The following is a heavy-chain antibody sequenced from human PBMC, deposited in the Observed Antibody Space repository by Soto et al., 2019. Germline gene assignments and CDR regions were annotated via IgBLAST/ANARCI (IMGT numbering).Heavy chain of an antibody. V-gene: IGHV4-39*01. CDR2: IDYRGNT. J-gene: IGHJ4*02. CDR3: ARLEGLATISYYFDY. D-gene: IGHD3-9*01. CDR1: GDSINSDNYY. Sequence: QLQLQESGPGLVKPSETLSLTCSVSGDSINSDNYYWGWIRQPPGKGLEWIGSIDYRGNTYYNPSLQTRVTISLVHSKSQFSLKLTSVTAADSAVYFCARLEGLATISYYFDYWGQGTLVTVSS.